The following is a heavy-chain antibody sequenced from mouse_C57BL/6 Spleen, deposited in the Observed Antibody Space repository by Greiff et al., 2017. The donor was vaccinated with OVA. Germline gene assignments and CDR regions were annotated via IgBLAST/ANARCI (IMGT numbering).Heavy chain of an antibody. CDR1: GFTFSDYY. Sequence: VKLVESEGGLVQPGSSMKLSCTASGFTFSDYYMAWVRQVPEKGLEWVANINYDGSSTYYLDSLKSRFIISRDNAKNILYLQMSSLKSEDTATYYCARAVLLQGYFDVWGTGTTVTVSS. J-gene: IGHJ1*03. V-gene: IGHV5-16*01. CDR2: INYDGSST. D-gene: IGHD1-1*01. CDR3: ARAVLLQGYFDV.